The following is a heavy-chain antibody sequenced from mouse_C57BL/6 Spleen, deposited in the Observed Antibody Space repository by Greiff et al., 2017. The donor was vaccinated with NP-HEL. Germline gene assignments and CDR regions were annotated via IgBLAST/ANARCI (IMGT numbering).Heavy chain of an antibody. D-gene: IGHD1-1*01. CDR3: ARYHGSSYAMDY. CDR1: GYTFTSYG. CDR2: IYPRSGNT. Sequence: QVHVKQSGAELARPGASVKLSCKASGYTFTSYGISWVKQRTGQGLEWIGEIYPRSGNTYYNEKFKGKATLTADKSSSTAYMELRSLTSEDSAVYFCARYHGSSYAMDYWGQGTSVTVSS. J-gene: IGHJ4*01. V-gene: IGHV1-81*01.